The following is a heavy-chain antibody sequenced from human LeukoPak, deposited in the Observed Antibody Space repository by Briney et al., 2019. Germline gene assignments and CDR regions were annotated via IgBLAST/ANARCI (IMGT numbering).Heavy chain of an antibody. D-gene: IGHD6-13*01. J-gene: IGHJ4*02. CDR2: INHSGST. V-gene: IGHV4-34*01. CDR3: ARHRDGYQFDY. Sequence: SETLSLTCAVYGGSFSGYYWSWIRQPPGKGLEWIGEINHSGSTNYNPSLKSRVTISVDTSKNQFSLKLSSVTAADTAVYYCARHRDGYQFDYWGQGTLVTVSS. CDR1: GGSFSGYY.